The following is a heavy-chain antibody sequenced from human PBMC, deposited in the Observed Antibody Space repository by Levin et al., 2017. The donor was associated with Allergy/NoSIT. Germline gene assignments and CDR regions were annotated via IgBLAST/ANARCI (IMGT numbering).Heavy chain of an antibody. CDR2: INHSGST. V-gene: IGHV4-34*01. J-gene: IGHJ6*02. Sequence: SETLSLTCAVYGGSFSGYYWSWIRQPPGKGLEWIGEINHSGSTNYNPSLKSRVTISVDTSNNQFSLKLSSVTAADTAVYYCARGSPSERYCSSTSCYNRDQTFTNYYYYYDMDVWGQGTTVTVSS. CDR1: GGSFSGYY. D-gene: IGHD2-2*02. CDR3: ARGSPSERYCSSTSCYNRDQTFTNYYYYYDMDV.